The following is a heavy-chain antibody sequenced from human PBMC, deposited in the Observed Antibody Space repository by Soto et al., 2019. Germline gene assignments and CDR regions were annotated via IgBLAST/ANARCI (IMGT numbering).Heavy chain of an antibody. D-gene: IGHD3-22*01. Sequence: GASVKVSCKASGYTFTSYAMHWVRQAPGQRLEWMGWINAGNGNTKYSQKFQGRVTMTRDTSTSTVYMELSSLRSEDTAVYYCAREMGSGYNGAFDIWGQGTMVTVSS. CDR2: INAGNGNT. J-gene: IGHJ3*02. V-gene: IGHV1-3*01. CDR3: AREMGSGYNGAFDI. CDR1: GYTFTSYA.